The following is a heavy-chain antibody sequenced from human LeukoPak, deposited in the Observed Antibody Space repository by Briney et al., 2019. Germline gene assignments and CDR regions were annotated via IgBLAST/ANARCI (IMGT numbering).Heavy chain of an antibody. J-gene: IGHJ3*02. V-gene: IGHV3-9*01. CDR1: GFTFSSYA. CDR3: AKDSGFFFGAFDI. Sequence: GGSLRLSCAASGFTFSSYAMHWVRQAPGKGLEWVSGISWNGDTIGSADSVKGRFSISRDNAKNSLYLHMNGLRPEDTALYYCAKDSGFFFGAFDIWAKGHWSPSLQ. D-gene: IGHD3-22*01. CDR2: ISWNGDTI.